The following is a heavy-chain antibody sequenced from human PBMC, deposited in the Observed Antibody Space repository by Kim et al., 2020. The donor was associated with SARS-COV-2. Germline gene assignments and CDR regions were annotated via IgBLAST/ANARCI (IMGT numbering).Heavy chain of an antibody. V-gene: IGHV3-7*01. CDR1: GFTFSSYW. J-gene: IGHJ5*01. D-gene: IGHD2-2*01. CDR3: ARDRVRCRSVNCYHWFDS. Sequence: GGSLRLSCAASGFTFSSYWMSWVRQAPGKGLEWVANIRQDGSAKYYVDSVKGRFTISRDNAKNSLYLQMNSLRDEDTAVYYCARDRVRCRSVNCYHWFDSWGHGTLVTVSS. CDR2: IRQDGSAK.